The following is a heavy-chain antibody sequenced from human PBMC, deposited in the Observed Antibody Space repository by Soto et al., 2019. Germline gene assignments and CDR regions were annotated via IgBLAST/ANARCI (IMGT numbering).Heavy chain of an antibody. D-gene: IGHD2-15*01. V-gene: IGHV1-69*02. Sequence: QVQLVQSGAEDEEPGSSVKVSCKASGGTFSSYTISWVRQAPGQGLEWMGRIIPILGIANYAQKFQGRVTISADKSTSTAYMELSGLRSEDTAVYYCARPTPTGNPHPYDPWGQGTLVTVSS. CDR3: ARPTPTGNPHPYDP. CDR2: IIPILGIA. J-gene: IGHJ5*02. CDR1: GGTFSSYT.